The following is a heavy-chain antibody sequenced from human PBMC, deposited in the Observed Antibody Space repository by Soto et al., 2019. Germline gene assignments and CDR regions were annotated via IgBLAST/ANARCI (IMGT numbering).Heavy chain of an antibody. CDR2: ISSNGGTT. Sequence: HPGGSLRLSCVASRFTFSSYTMHWVRRAPGKGLEYVAAISSNGGTTYYANSVKGRFSISRDNSKNTLYLQMGSLRAEDMAVYYSARVLSYIAAAADTASGPDYWGQGTLVTVSS. D-gene: IGHD6-13*01. V-gene: IGHV3-64*01. CDR3: ARVLSYIAAAADTASGPDY. J-gene: IGHJ4*02. CDR1: RFTFSSYT.